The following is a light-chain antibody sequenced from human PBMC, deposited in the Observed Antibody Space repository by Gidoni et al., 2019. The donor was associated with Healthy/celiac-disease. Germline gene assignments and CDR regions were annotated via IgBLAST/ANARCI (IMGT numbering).Light chain of an antibody. J-gene: IGKJ1*01. Sequence: DIVMTQSPDSLTVSLGERATINCKSSQSLLYSSNNKNYLAWFHQKPGQPPKLLIYWASTRESGVPDRFSGSGSGTDFTLTISSLQAEDVAVYYCQQYYSTPRTFXQXTKVEIK. V-gene: IGKV4-1*01. CDR2: WAS. CDR3: QQYYSTPRT. CDR1: QSLLYSSNNKNY.